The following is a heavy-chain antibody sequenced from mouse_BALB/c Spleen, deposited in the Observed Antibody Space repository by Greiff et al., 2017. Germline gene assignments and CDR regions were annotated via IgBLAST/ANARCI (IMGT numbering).Heavy chain of an antibody. CDR2: ISSGSSTI. D-gene: IGHD2-3*01. CDR3: ASGYYGFGYYAMDY. CDR1: GFTFSSFG. J-gene: IGHJ4*01. V-gene: IGHV5-17*02. Sequence: EVKLMESGGGLVQPGGSRKLSCAASGFTFSSFGMHWVRQAPEKGLEWVAYISSGSSTIYYADTVKGRFTISRDNPKNTLFLQMTSLRSEDTAMYYCASGYYGFGYYAMDYWGQGTSVTVSS.